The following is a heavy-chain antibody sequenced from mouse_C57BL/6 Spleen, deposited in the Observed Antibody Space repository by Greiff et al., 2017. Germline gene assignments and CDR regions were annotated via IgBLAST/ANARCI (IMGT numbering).Heavy chain of an antibody. CDR2: ILPGSGST. J-gene: IGHJ4*01. CDR3: ARGGYDYDGVSYYAMDY. D-gene: IGHD2-4*01. V-gene: IGHV1-9*01. CDR1: GYTFTGYW. Sequence: QVQLQQSGAELMKPGASVKLSCKATGYTFTGYWIEWVKQRPGHGLEWIGEILPGSGSTNYNEKFKGKATFTADTSSNTAYMLLSSLTTEDSAIYYCARGGYDYDGVSYYAMDYWGQGTSVTVSS.